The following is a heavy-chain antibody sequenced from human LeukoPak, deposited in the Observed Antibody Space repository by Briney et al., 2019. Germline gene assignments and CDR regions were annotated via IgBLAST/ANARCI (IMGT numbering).Heavy chain of an antibody. D-gene: IGHD2-8*02. V-gene: IGHV4-59*08. CDR2: IYYSGST. J-gene: IGHJ4*02. CDR3: ARGYWFYFDY. Sequence: PSETLSLTCTVSGGSISSYYWSWIRQPPGKGLEWIGYIYYSGSTNYNPSLKSRVTISADTSRNQFSLKLSSVTAADTAFYYCARGYWFYFDYWGQGTLVTVSS. CDR1: GGSISSYY.